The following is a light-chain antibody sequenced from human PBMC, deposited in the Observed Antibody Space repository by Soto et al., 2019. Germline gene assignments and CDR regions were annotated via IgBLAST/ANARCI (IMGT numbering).Light chain of an antibody. V-gene: IGLV2-14*03. J-gene: IGLJ2*01. CDR1: SSYVGGYNF. CDR3: TSYTSSSTLV. Sequence: QSVLTQPASVSGSPGQSIAISCTGTSSYVGGYNFVSWYQQHPGKDPKLMIYDVSSRPSGVSDRFSGSKSGNTASLTISGLQAEDESDYYCTSYTSSSTLVFGGGTKLTVL. CDR2: DVS.